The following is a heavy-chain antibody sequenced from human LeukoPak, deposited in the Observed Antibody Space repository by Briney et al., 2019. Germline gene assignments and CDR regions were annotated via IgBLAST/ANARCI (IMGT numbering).Heavy chain of an antibody. CDR3: ARDYGQGAYDFWSGYFKDYYYGMDV. J-gene: IGHJ6*02. D-gene: IGHD3-3*01. V-gene: IGHV1-2*06. CDR2: INPNSGGT. Sequence: ASVKVSCKASGYTFTGYYMHWVRQAPGQGLEWMGRINPNSGGTNYAQKFQGRVTMTRDTSISTAYMELSRLRSDDTAVYYCARDYGQGAYDFWSGYFKDYYYGMDVWAKGPRSPSP. CDR1: GYTFTGYY.